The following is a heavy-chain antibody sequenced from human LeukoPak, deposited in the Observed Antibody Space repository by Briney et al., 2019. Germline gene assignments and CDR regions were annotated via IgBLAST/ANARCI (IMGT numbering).Heavy chain of an antibody. V-gene: IGHV3-23*01. CDR3: AKDRGWFGGSLANFDY. CDR1: GFSFSDYG. CDR2: IGSSGGNI. D-gene: IGHD3-10*01. J-gene: IGHJ4*02. Sequence: GGSLRLSCVAPGFSFSDYGMSWVRQAPGKGLEWVSAIGSSGGNIHYGDSVKGRFTISRDNSRYTLYLEVNSLRAEDTAVYYCAKDRGWFGGSLANFDYWGQGTLVTVSS.